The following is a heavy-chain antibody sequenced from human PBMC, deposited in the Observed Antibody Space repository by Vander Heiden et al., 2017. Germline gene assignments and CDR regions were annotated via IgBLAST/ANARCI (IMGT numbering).Heavy chain of an antibody. CDR1: GFTFRDYL. CDR3: ARGNIHFPNAFDI. Sequence: QVQLVESGGVLVKPGGALSLSCAASGFTFRDYLMSWIRQAPGKGLEWVSYISSSGSTIYYADSVKGRFTISRDNAKNSLYLQMNSLRAEDTAVYYCARGNIHFPNAFDIWCQGTMVTVSS. V-gene: IGHV3-11*01. CDR2: ISSSGSTI. J-gene: IGHJ3*02. D-gene: IGHD5-18*01.